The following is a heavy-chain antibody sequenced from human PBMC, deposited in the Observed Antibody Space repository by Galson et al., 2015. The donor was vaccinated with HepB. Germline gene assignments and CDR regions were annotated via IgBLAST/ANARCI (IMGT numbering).Heavy chain of an antibody. Sequence: SLRLSCAASGFTFSNAWMSWVRQAPGKGLEWVGRIKSKTDGGTTDYAAPVKGRFTISRDDSKNTLYLQMNSLKTEDTAVYYCTTVFLFFGVVKAYWGQGTLVTVSS. CDR3: TTVFLFFGVVKAY. V-gene: IGHV3-15*01. CDR1: GFTFSNAW. D-gene: IGHD3-3*01. CDR2: IKSKTDGGTT. J-gene: IGHJ4*02.